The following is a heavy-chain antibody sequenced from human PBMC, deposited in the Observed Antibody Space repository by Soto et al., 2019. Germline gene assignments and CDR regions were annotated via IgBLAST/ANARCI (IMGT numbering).Heavy chain of an antibody. CDR3: AGGWSGEFVYYFDY. CDR2: ISAYNGNT. Sequence: QVQLVQSGAEVKKPGASVKVSCKASGVTFTNYAINWVRQAPGQGLEWMGWISAYNGNTNYAQKLQGRVNMTTDTSTSTAYMELRSLRSDDTAVYYCAGGWSGEFVYYFDYWGQGTLVTVSS. D-gene: IGHD3-10*01. V-gene: IGHV1-18*01. J-gene: IGHJ4*02. CDR1: GVTFTNYA.